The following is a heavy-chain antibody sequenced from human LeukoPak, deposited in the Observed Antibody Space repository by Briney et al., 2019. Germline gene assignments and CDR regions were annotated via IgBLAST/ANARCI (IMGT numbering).Heavy chain of an antibody. D-gene: IGHD5-12*01. Sequence: PGGSLRLSCAASGLTFSSYAMSWVRQAPGKGLEWVSGISGSGGSTYYADSVRGRFTISRDNSKNTLYLQMSSLRAEDTAVYYCAKDHPYSGYDRGDYWGQGTLVTVSS. CDR1: GLTFSSYA. J-gene: IGHJ4*02. CDR3: AKDHPYSGYDRGDY. CDR2: ISGSGGST. V-gene: IGHV3-23*01.